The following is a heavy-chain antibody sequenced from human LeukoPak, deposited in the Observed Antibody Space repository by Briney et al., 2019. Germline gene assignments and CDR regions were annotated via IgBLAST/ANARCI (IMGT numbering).Heavy chain of an antibody. D-gene: IGHD2-21*02. V-gene: IGHV1-46*01. CDR3: AVGLLVTRALNDAFDI. J-gene: IGHJ3*02. CDR2: IDPSVATT. CDR1: GYTFTSYY. Sequence: ASVKVSCKASGYTFTSYYMHWLRQAPGQGLEYMGIIDPSVATTSYAQNFQGRVTMTRDTSTSTVYMELSSLRSEDTAVYYCAVGLLVTRALNDAFDIWGQGTMVTISS.